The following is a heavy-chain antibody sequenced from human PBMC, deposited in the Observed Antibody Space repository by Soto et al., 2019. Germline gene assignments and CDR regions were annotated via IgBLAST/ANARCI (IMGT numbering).Heavy chain of an antibody. V-gene: IGHV1-8*01. Sequence: ASVKVSCRASGYSFTNNDVTWVRQATGQGLEWMGWMNPGSGDTGYAQKFQGRVTITADESTSTAYMELSSLRSEDTAVYYCARLSSGWSKWGQGTLVTVSS. CDR2: MNPGSGDT. CDR1: GYSFTNND. D-gene: IGHD6-19*01. J-gene: IGHJ4*02. CDR3: ARLSSGWSK.